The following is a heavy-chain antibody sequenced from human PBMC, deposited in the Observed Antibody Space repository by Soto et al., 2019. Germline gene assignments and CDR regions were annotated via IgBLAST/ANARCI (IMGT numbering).Heavy chain of an antibody. Sequence: QVQVGQSGAEVKKPGASVKVSCKAYGYTFTSYDINWVRQATGQGLEWMGWMNPNSGNTGYAQKFQGRVTMSRNTAISTAYMEMSSLRSEDTAVYYCATERSGYYYVWGQGTMVTVSS. CDR1: GYTFTSYD. CDR2: MNPNSGNT. J-gene: IGHJ4*02. CDR3: ATERSGYYYV. D-gene: IGHD1-26*01. V-gene: IGHV1-8*01.